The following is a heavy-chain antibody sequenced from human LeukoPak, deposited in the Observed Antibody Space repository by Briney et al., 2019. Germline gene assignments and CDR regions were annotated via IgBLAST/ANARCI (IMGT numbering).Heavy chain of an antibody. CDR2: MTPNSGNT. J-gene: IGHJ5*02. CDR1: GYTFTSYD. V-gene: IGHV1-8*01. Sequence: ASVKVSCKASGYTFTSYDINWVRQATGQGLEWMGWMTPNSGNTGYAQKFQGRVTMTRNTSISTAYMELSSLRSEDTAVYYCARGLAKDIVVVVAAFWFDPWGQGTLVTVSS. CDR3: ARGLAKDIVVVVAAFWFDP. D-gene: IGHD2-15*01.